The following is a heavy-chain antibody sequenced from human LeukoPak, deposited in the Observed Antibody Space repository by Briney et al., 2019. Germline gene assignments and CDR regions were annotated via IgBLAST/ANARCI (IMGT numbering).Heavy chain of an antibody. CDR3: ARERLGSSWYDY. D-gene: IGHD6-13*01. CDR1: GGTFSSYA. CDR2: IIPIFGTA. J-gene: IGHJ4*02. V-gene: IGHV1-69*13. Sequence: SVKVSCKASGGTFSSYAISWVRQAPGQGLEWMGGIIPIFGTANYAQKFQGRVTITADESMSTAYMELSSLRSEDTAVYYCARERLGSSWYDYWGQGTLVTVSS.